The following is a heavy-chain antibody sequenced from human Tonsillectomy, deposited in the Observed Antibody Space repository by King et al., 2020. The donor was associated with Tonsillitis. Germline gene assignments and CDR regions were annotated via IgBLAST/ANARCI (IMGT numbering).Heavy chain of an antibody. V-gene: IGHV3-64D*06. CDR3: VKGGYGSGSYYNAFDY. Sequence: VQLVESGGGLVQPGGSLRLSCSASGFTFSRYAMHWVRQAPGKGLEYVSAISSNGGSTYYADSVKGRFTISRDNSKNTLYLQMSSLRAEDTAVYYCVKGGYGSGSYYNAFDYWGQGTLVTVSS. D-gene: IGHD3-10*01. CDR2: ISSNGGST. CDR1: GFTFSRYA. J-gene: IGHJ4*02.